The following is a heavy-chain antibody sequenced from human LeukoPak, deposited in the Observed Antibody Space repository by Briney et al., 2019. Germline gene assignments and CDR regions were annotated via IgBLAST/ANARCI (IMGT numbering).Heavy chain of an antibody. CDR1: GYTFSSYY. CDR3: ARSPCSSTSCYKDY. D-gene: IGHD2-2*02. Sequence: ASVKVSCKASGYTFSSYYMQWVRQAPGQGLEWMGIINPISGSTTYAQKFQGWVTMTRDTSISTAYMELSRLRSDDTAVYYCARSPCSSTSCYKDYWGQGTLVTVSS. CDR2: INPISGST. J-gene: IGHJ4*02. V-gene: IGHV1-2*04.